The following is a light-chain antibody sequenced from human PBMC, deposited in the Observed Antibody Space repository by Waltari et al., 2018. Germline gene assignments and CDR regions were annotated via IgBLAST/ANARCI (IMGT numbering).Light chain of an antibody. J-gene: IGLJ2*01. Sequence: QLVVTQSPSASASLGASVKLTCTLRSGHGSYAIAWHQQQPQKGPRFLLRVNSDGSHNKGDAVPYRFSGSSSGAERYLIISSLQSEDEADYYCQTWDTDIVVFGGGTKLTV. V-gene: IGLV4-69*01. CDR3: QTWDTDIVV. CDR2: VNSDGSH. CDR1: SGHGSYA.